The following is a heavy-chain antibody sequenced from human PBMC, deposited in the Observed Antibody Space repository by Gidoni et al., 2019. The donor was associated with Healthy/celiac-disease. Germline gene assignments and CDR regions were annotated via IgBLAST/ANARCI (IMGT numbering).Heavy chain of an antibody. CDR1: GFTFSSYE. CDR2: IRSNGSNI. J-gene: IGHJ5*02. Sequence: EVQLVESGGGLVQPGGSLSLSCAASGFTFSSYEMNWVRQAPGKGLEWVSYIRSNGSNIYNADTVKGRFTISRDKAKNSLYRQMNSLGAEDTAVYYCARDASSSWYGNWFDPWGQGTLVTVSS. CDR3: ARDASSSWYGNWFDP. D-gene: IGHD6-13*01. V-gene: IGHV3-48*03.